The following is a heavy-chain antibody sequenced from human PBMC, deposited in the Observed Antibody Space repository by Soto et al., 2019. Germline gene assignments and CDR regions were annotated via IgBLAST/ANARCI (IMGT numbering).Heavy chain of an antibody. CDR3: ARVPYPGGEFDY. V-gene: IGHV1-18*01. D-gene: IGHD3-16*01. J-gene: IGHJ4*02. CDR1: GYTFTSYG. CDR2: ISAYNGNT. Sequence: ASVKVSCKASGYTFTSYGISWVRQAPGQGLEWMGWISAYNGNTNYAQKLQGRVTMTTDTSTSTAYMELRSLRSDETAVYYCARVPYPGGEFDYWGQGTLVTVSS.